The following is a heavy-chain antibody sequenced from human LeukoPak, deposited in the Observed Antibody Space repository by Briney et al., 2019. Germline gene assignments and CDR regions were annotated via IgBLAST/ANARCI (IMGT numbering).Heavy chain of an antibody. D-gene: IGHD6-19*01. Sequence: GGSLRLSCAASGFTFSSHGIHWVRQAPGKGLEWVAVISYAGSDKYYADSVKGRFTISRDNSKNTLYLQMNSLRAEDTAVYYCAKSSSGGWYLLGDAFDIWGQGTMVTVFS. J-gene: IGHJ3*02. V-gene: IGHV3-30*18. CDR1: GFTFSSHG. CDR3: AKSSSGGWYLLGDAFDI. CDR2: ISYAGSDK.